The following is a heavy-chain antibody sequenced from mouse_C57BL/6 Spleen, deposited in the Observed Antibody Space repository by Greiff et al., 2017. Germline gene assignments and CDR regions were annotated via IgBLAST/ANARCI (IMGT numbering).Heavy chain of an antibody. Sequence: QVQLQQSGAELVRPGASVTLSCKASGYTFTDYEMHWVKQTPVHGLEWIGAIDPEPGGTASNQKFKGKAILTADKSSSTAYRELRSLTSEDSAVYYCYMVTTTGFAYWGQGTLVTVSA. CDR3: YMVTTTGFAY. CDR2: IDPEPGGT. D-gene: IGHD2-2*01. V-gene: IGHV1-15*01. J-gene: IGHJ3*01. CDR1: GYTFTDYE.